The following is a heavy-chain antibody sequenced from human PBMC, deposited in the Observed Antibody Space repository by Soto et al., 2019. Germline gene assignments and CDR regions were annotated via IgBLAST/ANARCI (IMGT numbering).Heavy chain of an antibody. CDR2: MNPNSGNT. CDR1: GYTFTSYD. Sequence: ASVKVSCKASGYTFTSYDINWVRQATGQGLAWMGWMNPNSGNTGYAQKFQGRVTMTRNTTIRTAYMELSSLRSEDTEVYCGASRERGYSYGTYDYWGQGTLVTVSS. CDR3: ASRERGYSYGTYDY. J-gene: IGHJ4*02. D-gene: IGHD5-18*01. V-gene: IGHV1-8*02.